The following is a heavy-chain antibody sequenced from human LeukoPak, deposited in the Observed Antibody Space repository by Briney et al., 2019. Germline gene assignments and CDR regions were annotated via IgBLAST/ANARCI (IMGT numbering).Heavy chain of an antibody. J-gene: IGHJ4*02. CDR3: ATDPAYCGGDCYWVY. D-gene: IGHD2-21*01. CDR1: GYTLTELS. V-gene: IGHV1-24*01. Sequence: ASVKVSCKVSGYTLTELSMHWVRQAPGKGLEWRGGFDPEDGETIYAQKFQGRVTMTEDTSTDTAYMELSSLRSEDTAVYYCATDPAYCGGDCYWVYWGQGTLVTVSS. CDR2: FDPEDGET.